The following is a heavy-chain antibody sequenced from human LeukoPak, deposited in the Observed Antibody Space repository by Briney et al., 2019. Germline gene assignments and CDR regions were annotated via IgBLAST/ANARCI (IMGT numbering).Heavy chain of an antibody. D-gene: IGHD3-10*01. V-gene: IGHV4-39*01. CDR2: IYYSGST. J-gene: IGHJ3*02. Sequence: SETLSLTCTVSGGSIISYYWGWIRQPPGKGLEWIGSIYYSGSTYYNPSLKSRVTISVDTSKNQFSLKLSSVTAADTAVYYCARGETPRAFDIWGQGTMVTVSS. CDR3: ARGETPRAFDI. CDR1: GGSIISYY.